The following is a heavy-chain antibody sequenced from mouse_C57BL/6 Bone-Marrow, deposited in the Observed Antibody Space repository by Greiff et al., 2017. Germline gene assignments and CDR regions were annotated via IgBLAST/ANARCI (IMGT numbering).Heavy chain of an antibody. CDR2: IDPSDSET. CDR1: GYTFTSYW. D-gene: IGHD2-1*01. Sequence: VQLQQPGAELVRPGSSVKLSCKASGYTFTSYWMHWVKQRPIQGLEWIGNIDPSDSETHYNQKFKDKATLTVDKSSSTAYMQLSSLTSEGSAVYYCARAGLYYGNLYYFDCGGQGTTLTVSS. V-gene: IGHV1-52*01. J-gene: IGHJ2*01. CDR3: ARAGLYYGNLYYFDC.